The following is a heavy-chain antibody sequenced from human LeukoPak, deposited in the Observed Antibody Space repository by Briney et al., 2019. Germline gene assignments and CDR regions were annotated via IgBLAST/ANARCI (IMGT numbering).Heavy chain of an antibody. V-gene: IGHV4-34*01. D-gene: IGHD6-25*01. J-gene: IGHJ4*02. CDR1: GGSFSGYY. Sequence: KPSETLSLTCAVYGGSFSGYYWSWIRQPPGKGLEWIGEINHSGSTNYNPSLKSRVTISVDTSKNQFSLKLSSVTAADTAVYYCARSRREVRRPFDYWGQGTLVTVSS. CDR3: ARSRREVRRPFDY. CDR2: INHSGST.